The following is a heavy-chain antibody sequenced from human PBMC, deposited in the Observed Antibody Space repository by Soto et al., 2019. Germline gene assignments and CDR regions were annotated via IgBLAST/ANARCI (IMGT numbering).Heavy chain of an antibody. J-gene: IGHJ6*03. Sequence: ASVKVSCKASGYTFTSYGISWVRQAPGQGLEWMGWISAYNGNTNYAQKLQGRVTMTTDTSTSTAYMELRSLRSDDTAVYYCARDGPYDILTGVENYYYYYYMDVGGKGTTVTVSS. CDR3: ARDGPYDILTGVENYYYYYYMDV. V-gene: IGHV1-18*01. CDR1: GYTFTSYG. CDR2: ISAYNGNT. D-gene: IGHD3-9*01.